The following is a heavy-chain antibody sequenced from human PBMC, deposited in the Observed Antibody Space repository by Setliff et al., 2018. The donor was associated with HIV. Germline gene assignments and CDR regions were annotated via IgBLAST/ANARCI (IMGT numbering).Heavy chain of an antibody. CDR2: ISGSGGNT. J-gene: IGHJ4*02. CDR3: AKSVFGYEKKFDY. D-gene: IGHD5-12*01. Sequence: PGGSLRLSCVASRFTFNDYWMSWVRQAPGKGLEWVSTISGSGGNTYSADSVKGRFTISRDNSKSTLCLQMNSLRADDTAVYYCAKSVFGYEKKFDYWGQGTLVTVSS. CDR1: RFTFNDYW. V-gene: IGHV3-23*01.